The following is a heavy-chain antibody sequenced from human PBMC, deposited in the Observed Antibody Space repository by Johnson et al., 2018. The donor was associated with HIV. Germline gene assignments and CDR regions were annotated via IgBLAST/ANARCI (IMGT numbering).Heavy chain of an antibody. CDR2: IKSKTDGETT. CDR3: TTDPTSILWFREVGRDALDI. D-gene: IGHD3-10*01. V-gene: IGHV3-15*01. Sequence: VQLVVSGGGLVKPGGSLRLSCAASGFTFSNAWMSWVRQAPGKGLEWVGRIKSKTDGETTDYAAPVKGRFTISRDDSKNTLYLQMNSLKTEDTAVYYCTTDPTSILWFREVGRDALDIWGQGTMVTVSS. J-gene: IGHJ3*02. CDR1: GFTFSNAW.